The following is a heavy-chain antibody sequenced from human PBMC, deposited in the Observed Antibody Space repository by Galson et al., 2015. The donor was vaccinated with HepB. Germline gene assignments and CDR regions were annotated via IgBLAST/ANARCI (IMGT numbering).Heavy chain of an antibody. V-gene: IGHV1-18*01. CDR3: ARDRPEWFRELLVGEIWFDP. J-gene: IGHJ5*02. D-gene: IGHD3-10*01. Sequence: SVKVSCKASGYTFTNYGISWVRQAPGQGLEWMGWISGNNGNTKYAQKSQDRVTMTTDTSTSTAYMALRSLRSDDTAMYYCARDRPEWFRELLVGEIWFDPWGQGTLVTVSS. CDR1: GYTFTNYG. CDR2: ISGNNGNT.